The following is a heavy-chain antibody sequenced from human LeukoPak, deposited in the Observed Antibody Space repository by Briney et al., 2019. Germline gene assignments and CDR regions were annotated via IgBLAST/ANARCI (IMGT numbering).Heavy chain of an antibody. D-gene: IGHD6-19*01. CDR2: INPNSGGT. CDR3: ARPPTVAGVYYGMDV. V-gene: IGHV1-2*06. J-gene: IGHJ6*02. CDR1: GYTFTGYY. Sequence: ASVNVSCKASGYTFTGYYMHWVRQAPGQGLEWMGRINPNSGGTNYAQKFQGRVTMTRDTSISTAYMELSRLRSDDTAVYYCARPPTVAGVYYGMDVWGQETTVTVSS.